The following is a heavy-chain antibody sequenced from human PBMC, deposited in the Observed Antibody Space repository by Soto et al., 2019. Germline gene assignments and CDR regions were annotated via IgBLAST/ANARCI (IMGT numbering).Heavy chain of an antibody. CDR3: ASGHDAYKVRY. CDR1: GGSISSGGTGSY. CDR2: IYYTGNT. J-gene: IGHJ4*02. V-gene: IGHV4-31*03. D-gene: IGHD1-1*01. Sequence: PSLTCTVAGGSISSGGTGSYWTWIRQLPGKGLEWIGYIYYTGNTYYNPSLKSRPTISIDTSENQFSLKLTSVTAADTAVYFCASGHDAYKVRYWGQGTLVTVSS.